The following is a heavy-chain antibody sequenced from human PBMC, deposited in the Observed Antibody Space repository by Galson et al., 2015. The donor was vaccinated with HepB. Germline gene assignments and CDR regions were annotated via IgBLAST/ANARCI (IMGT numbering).Heavy chain of an antibody. CDR1: GGSISSYY. V-gene: IGHV4-59*01. CDR2: IYYSGST. D-gene: IGHD4-23*01. Sequence: TLSLTCTVSGGSISSYYWSWLRQPPGKGLEWIGYIYYSGSTNYNPSLKSRVTISVDTSKNQFSLKLSSVTAADTAVYYCARWGEDGGNSRWFDYWGQGTLVTVSS. J-gene: IGHJ4*02. CDR3: ARWGEDGGNSRWFDY.